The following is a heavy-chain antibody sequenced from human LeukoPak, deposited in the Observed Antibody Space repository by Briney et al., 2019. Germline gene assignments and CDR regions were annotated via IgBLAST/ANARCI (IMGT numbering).Heavy chain of an antibody. J-gene: IGHJ4*02. Sequence: ASVKVSCKASGYTFTSYYMHWVRQAPGQGLEWMGIINPSGGSTSYAQKFQGRVTMTRDTSTSTVYMELSSLRSEDTAVYYCARDLRVRARITVIVGARSGYFDYWGQGTLVTVSS. CDR1: GYTFTSYY. CDR2: INPSGGST. D-gene: IGHD3-22*01. V-gene: IGHV1-46*01. CDR3: ARDLRVRARITVIVGARSGYFDY.